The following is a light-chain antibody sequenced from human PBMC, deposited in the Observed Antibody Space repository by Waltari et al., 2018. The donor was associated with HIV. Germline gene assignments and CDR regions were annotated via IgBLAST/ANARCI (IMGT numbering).Light chain of an antibody. CDR1: QSIFSN. J-gene: IGKJ4*01. CDR2: DAS. CDR3: QQYNEWLALT. Sequence: IMLTQSPASVSVSPGERATIPCTASQSIFSNLAWYQHRPGQAPRLLIYDASTRGAGVPDRFSGTASGTEFTLTISNLQSEDVGLYYCQQYNEWLALTFGRGTRVEV. V-gene: IGKV3-15*01.